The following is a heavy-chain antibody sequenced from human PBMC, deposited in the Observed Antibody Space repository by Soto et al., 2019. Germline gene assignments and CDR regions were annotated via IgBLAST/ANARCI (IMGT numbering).Heavy chain of an antibody. D-gene: IGHD6-25*01. J-gene: IGHJ5*02. CDR1: GFTVSSNY. V-gene: IGHV3-53*01. Sequence: EVQLVESGGGLIQPGGSLRLSCAASGFTVSSNYMSWVRQAPGKGLEWVSVIYSGGSTYYADSVKGRFTISRDNSKNTLYLQMNSLRAEDTAVYYCATGPRYSSGSWGWFDPWGQGTLVTVSS. CDR2: IYSGGST. CDR3: ATGPRYSSGSWGWFDP.